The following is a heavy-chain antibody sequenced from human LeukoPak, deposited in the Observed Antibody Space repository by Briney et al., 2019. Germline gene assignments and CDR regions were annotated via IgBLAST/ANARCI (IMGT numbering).Heavy chain of an antibody. V-gene: IGHV3-21*04. CDR1: GFIFSSYS. CDR2: ISSSSSYI. D-gene: IGHD4-23*01. J-gene: IGHJ3*02. Sequence: PGGSLRLSCAASGFIFSSYSMNWVRQAPGKGLEWVSSISSSSSYIYYADSVKGRFTISRDNAKNSLYLQMNSLRAEDTAVYYCAKDVTVTTVVSGAFDIWGQGTMVTVSS. CDR3: AKDVTVTTVVSGAFDI.